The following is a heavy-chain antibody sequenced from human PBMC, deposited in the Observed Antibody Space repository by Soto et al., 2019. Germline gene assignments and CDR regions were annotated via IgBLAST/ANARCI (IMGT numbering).Heavy chain of an antibody. CDR3: ARELAGWVSGSYFH. CDR2: ISYDGSNK. J-gene: IGHJ4*02. V-gene: IGHV3-30-3*01. D-gene: IGHD1-26*01. Sequence: QVQLVESGGGVVQPGRSLRLSCAASGFTFSSYAMHWVRQAPGKGLEWVAVISYDGSNKYYADSVKGRFTISRDNSKKTLYLQMNSLRAEDTAVYYCARELAGWVSGSYFHWGQGTLVTVSS. CDR1: GFTFSSYA.